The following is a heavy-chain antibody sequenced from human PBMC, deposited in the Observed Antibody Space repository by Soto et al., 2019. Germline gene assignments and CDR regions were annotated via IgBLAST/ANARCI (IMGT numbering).Heavy chain of an antibody. J-gene: IGHJ6*02. CDR1: GYTFTGYY. CDR2: INPNSGGT. D-gene: IGHD2-21*02. V-gene: IGHV1-2*02. CDR3: ARDRWVGTYYYYYGMDV. Sequence: ASVKVSCKASGYTFTGYYIHWVRQAPGQGLEWMGWINPNSGGTNYSQKFQGRVTMTRDTSISSAYMELRSLRSDATAGYYCARDRWVGTYYYYYGMDVWGQGTTVTVSS.